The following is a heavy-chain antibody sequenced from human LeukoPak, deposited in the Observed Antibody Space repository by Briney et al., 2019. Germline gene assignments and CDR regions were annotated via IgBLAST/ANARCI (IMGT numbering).Heavy chain of an antibody. CDR2: IKHDGSNQ. Sequence: GGSLRLSCAASGFTFSNYAMHRVRQAPGSGLEWVAFIKHDGSNQNYADSVKGRFTISRDSSKNTLYLQMNSLRAEDTAVYYCAKDRPSGGSDYWGQGTLVTVS. CDR1: GFTFSNYA. J-gene: IGHJ4*02. CDR3: AKDRPSGGSDY. V-gene: IGHV3-30*02. D-gene: IGHD5-12*01.